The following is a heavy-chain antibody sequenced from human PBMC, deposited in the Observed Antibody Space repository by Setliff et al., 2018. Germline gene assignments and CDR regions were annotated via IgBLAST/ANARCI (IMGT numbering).Heavy chain of an antibody. Sequence: ASVKVSCKASGYTFTSYYVHWVRQAPGQGLEWMGIINPSGGSTSYAQKFQGRVTMTRDASTSTVYMELSSLRSEDTAVYYCARSLSFLGGYYYYYMDVWGKGTTVTVSS. J-gene: IGHJ6*03. CDR2: INPSGGST. CDR3: ARSLSFLGGYYYYYMDV. V-gene: IGHV1-46*01. D-gene: IGHD3-16*02. CDR1: GYTFTSYY.